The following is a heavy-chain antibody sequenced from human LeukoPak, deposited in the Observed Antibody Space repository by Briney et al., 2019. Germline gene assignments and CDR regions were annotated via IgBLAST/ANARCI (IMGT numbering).Heavy chain of an antibody. CDR2: VHYSGVT. Sequence: SETLSLTCTVSGGSIRTHYWTWIRQPPGKGLEWIGYVHYSGVTDYNPSLGIRVAISLDTSKSQFSLELRSVTAADTAVYYCARDQSEFDYWGQGTLVTVSS. CDR3: ARDQSEFDY. CDR1: GGSIRTHY. V-gene: IGHV4-59*11. J-gene: IGHJ4*02.